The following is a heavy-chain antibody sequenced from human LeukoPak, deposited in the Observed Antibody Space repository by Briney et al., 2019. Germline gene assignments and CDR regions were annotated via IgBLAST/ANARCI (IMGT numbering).Heavy chain of an antibody. V-gene: IGHV1-2*02. Sequence: GASVKVSCKASGYTFTGYYMHWVRQAPGQGLEWMGWINPNSGGTNYAQKFQGRVTMTRDTSISTAYMELSRLRSDDTAVYYCARDLLSHNAHYYDSSGQDAFDIWGQGTMVTVSS. J-gene: IGHJ3*02. D-gene: IGHD3-22*01. CDR3: ARDLLSHNAHYYDSSGQDAFDI. CDR2: INPNSGGT. CDR1: GYTFTGYY.